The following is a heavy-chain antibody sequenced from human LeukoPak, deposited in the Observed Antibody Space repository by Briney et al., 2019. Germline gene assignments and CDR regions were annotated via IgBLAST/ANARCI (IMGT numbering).Heavy chain of an antibody. J-gene: IGHJ4*02. CDR3: AREGDGYNSPIDY. V-gene: IGHV3-23*01. CDR1: GFTFSSYA. Sequence: GGSLRLSCAASGFTFSSYAMSWVRQAPGKGLEWVSAISGSGGSTYYADSVKGRFTISRDNAKNSLFLQMNSLRAEDTAVYYCAREGDGYNSPIDYWGQGTLVTVSS. CDR2: ISGSGGST. D-gene: IGHD5-24*01.